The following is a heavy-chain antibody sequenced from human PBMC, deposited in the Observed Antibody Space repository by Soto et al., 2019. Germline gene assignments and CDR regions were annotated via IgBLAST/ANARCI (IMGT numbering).Heavy chain of an antibody. CDR2: IYYSGST. J-gene: IGHJ4*02. CDR3: ARERYFDWSQGYYFDY. CDR1: GGSISSYY. D-gene: IGHD3-9*01. V-gene: IGHV4-59*01. Sequence: SETLSLTCTVSGGSISSYYWSWIRQPPGKGLEWIGYIYYSGSTNYNPSLKSRVTISVDTSKNQFSLKLSSVTAADTAVYYCARERYFDWSQGYYFDYWGQGTLVTVSS.